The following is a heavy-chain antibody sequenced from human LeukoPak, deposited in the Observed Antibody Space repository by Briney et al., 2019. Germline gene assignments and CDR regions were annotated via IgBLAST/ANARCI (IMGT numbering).Heavy chain of an antibody. CDR3: ARSYDSSTYYGFDY. CDR2: MNPNSGNT. D-gene: IGHD3-22*01. Sequence: ASVKVSCKASGYTFTSYDINWVRQATGQGLEWMGWMNPNSGNTGYAQKFQGRVTITRNTSISTAYMELSSLRSEDTAVYHCARSYDSSTYYGFDYWGQGTLVTVSS. CDR1: GYTFTSYD. J-gene: IGHJ4*02. V-gene: IGHV1-8*03.